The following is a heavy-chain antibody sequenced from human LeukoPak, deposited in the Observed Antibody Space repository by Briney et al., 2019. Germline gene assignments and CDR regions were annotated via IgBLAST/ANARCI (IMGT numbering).Heavy chain of an antibody. J-gene: IGHJ5*02. Sequence: SETLSLTCTVSGYSISSGYYWGWIRQPPGKGLEWIGSIYHSGSTYYNPSLKSRVTISVDTSKNQFSLKLSSVTAADTAVYYCAIVPTDNWFDPWGQGTLVTVSS. CDR1: GYSISSGYY. V-gene: IGHV4-38-2*02. CDR2: IYHSGST. D-gene: IGHD1-14*01. CDR3: AIVPTDNWFDP.